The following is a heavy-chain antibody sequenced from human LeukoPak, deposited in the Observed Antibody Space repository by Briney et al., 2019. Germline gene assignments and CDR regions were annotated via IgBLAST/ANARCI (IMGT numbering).Heavy chain of an antibody. D-gene: IGHD2-2*02. V-gene: IGHV3-9*01. CDR2: ISWNSGSI. CDR3: ASLVYCSSTSCYTSGGNWFDP. Sequence: GRSLRLSCAASGFTFDDYAMHWVRHAPGKGLEWVSGISWNSGSIGYADSVKGRVTISRDNAKNSLYLQMNSLRAEDTALYYCASLVYCSSTSCYTSGGNWFDPWGQGTLVTVSS. CDR1: GFTFDDYA. J-gene: IGHJ5*02.